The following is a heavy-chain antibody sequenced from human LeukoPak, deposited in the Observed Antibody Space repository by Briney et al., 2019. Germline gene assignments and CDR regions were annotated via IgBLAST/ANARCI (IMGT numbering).Heavy chain of an antibody. D-gene: IGHD3-10*01. Sequence: PGGSLRLSCAASGFTFSSYAMSWVRQAPGKGPEWVSAISGSGGSTYYADSVKGRFTISRDNSKNTLYLQMNSLRAEDTAVYYCAKDATYYYGSGSYSSWFDPWGQGTLVTVSS. CDR2: ISGSGGST. J-gene: IGHJ5*02. V-gene: IGHV3-23*01. CDR1: GFTFSSYA. CDR3: AKDATYYYGSGSYSSWFDP.